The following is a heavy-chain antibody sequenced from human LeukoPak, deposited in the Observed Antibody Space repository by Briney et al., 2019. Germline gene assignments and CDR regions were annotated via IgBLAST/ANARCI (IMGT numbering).Heavy chain of an antibody. CDR3: AREWQLEWGFYFDY. J-gene: IGHJ4*02. Sequence: SETLSLTCTVSGYSISSGYYWGWIRQPAGKGLEWIGRLYTSGSTNYNPSLQSRVTISVDTSKNQFSLKLSSVTAADTAVYFCAREWQLEWGFYFDYWGQGTLVTVSS. D-gene: IGHD6-13*01. CDR1: GYSISSGYY. V-gene: IGHV4-61*02. CDR2: LYTSGST.